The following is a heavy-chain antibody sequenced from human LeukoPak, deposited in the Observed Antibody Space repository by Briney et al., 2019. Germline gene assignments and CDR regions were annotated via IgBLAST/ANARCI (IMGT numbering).Heavy chain of an antibody. V-gene: IGHV3-23*01. D-gene: IGHD3-22*01. Sequence: GGSLRLSCAASGFTFSSHGINWVRQAPGKGLEWVSGISPSGDITYYTDSVQGRFTISRDNSKNMMYLQMNSLKTEDTAVYYCTTEFATAEIVVVAPDDAFDIWGQGTMVTVSS. J-gene: IGHJ3*02. CDR2: ISPSGDIT. CDR3: TTEFATAEIVVVAPDDAFDI. CDR1: GFTFSSHG.